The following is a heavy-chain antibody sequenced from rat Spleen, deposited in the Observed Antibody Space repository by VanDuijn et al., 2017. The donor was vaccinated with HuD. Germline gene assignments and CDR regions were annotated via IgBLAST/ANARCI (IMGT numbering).Heavy chain of an antibody. CDR3: AFSGYGY. CDR1: GFTFSKYW. V-gene: IGHV5-58*01. CDR2: ISSDGFNT. D-gene: IGHD4-3*01. J-gene: IGHJ2*01. Sequence: EVQLVETGGGSVQPGRSLKLSCVASGFTFSKYWMYWVRQAPGKGLEWVSSISSDGFNTYYPDSVKGRFTLSRDNAENTVYLQMNTLRSEDTASYYGAFSGYGYWGQGVMVTVSS.